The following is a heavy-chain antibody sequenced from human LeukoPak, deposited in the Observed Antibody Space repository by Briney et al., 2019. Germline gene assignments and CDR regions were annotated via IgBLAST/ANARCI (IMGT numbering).Heavy chain of an antibody. CDR1: GYNFETLG. CDR2: INPNSGGT. CDR3: ARGLTTVTFDC. V-gene: IGHV1-2*02. J-gene: IGHJ4*02. Sequence: GASVKVSCKASGYNFETLGISWVRQAPGQGLEWMGWINPNSGGTNYARQFQGRVTMTRDTSISTAYMELSRLRSDDTAVYHCARGLTTVTFDCWGQGTLVTVSS. D-gene: IGHD4-17*01.